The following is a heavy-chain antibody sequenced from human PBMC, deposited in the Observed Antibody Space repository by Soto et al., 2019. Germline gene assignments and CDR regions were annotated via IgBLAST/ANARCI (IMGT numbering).Heavy chain of an antibody. CDR2: INHRGST. Sequence: QVQLQQWGAGLLKPSETLSLTCAVYGGSFSGYYWSWIRQPPGKGLEWIGEINHRGSTNYNPSLKGRGTISVDTSKNQFSLKLSHVTAADAAVYYCARGGRTKKRITICGVASDPGGQGTLVTVSS. V-gene: IGHV4-34*01. CDR1: GGSFSGYY. J-gene: IGHJ5*02. CDR3: ARGGRTKKRITICGVASDP. D-gene: IGHD3-3*01.